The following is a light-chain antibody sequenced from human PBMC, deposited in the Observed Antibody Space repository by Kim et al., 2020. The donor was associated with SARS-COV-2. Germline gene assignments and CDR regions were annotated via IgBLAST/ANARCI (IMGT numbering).Light chain of an antibody. Sequence: YELTQPPSVSVSPGQTARITCSGDKLGDKYACWYQQKPGQSPVLVIYQDSKRPSGIPERFSGSNSGNTATLTISGTQAMDEADYYCQAWDSSTFYVFGTGTKVTVL. CDR1: KLGDKY. J-gene: IGLJ1*01. V-gene: IGLV3-1*01. CDR3: QAWDSSTFYV. CDR2: QDS.